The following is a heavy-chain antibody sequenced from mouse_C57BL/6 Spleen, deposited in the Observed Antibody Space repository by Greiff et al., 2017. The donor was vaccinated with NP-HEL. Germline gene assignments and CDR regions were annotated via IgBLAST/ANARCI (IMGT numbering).Heavy chain of an antibody. CDR3: ARSSTMADY. V-gene: IGHV1-50*01. D-gene: IGHD2-1*01. CDR2: IDPSDSYT. J-gene: IGHJ2*01. CDR1: GYTFTSYW. Sequence: QVQLQQPGAELVKPGASVKLSCKASGYTFTSYWMQWVKQRPGQGLEWIGEIDPSDSYTNYNQKFKGKATLTVDTSSSTAYMQLSSLTSEDSAVYYCARSSTMADYWGQGTTLTVSS.